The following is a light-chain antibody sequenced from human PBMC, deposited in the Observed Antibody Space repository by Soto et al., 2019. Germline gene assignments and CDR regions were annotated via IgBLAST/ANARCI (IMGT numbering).Light chain of an antibody. Sequence: EIVMTQSPATLSVSPGERATLSFRASQSVSSNLAWYQQKPGQAPRLLIYGASTRDTGIPARFSGSGSGTEFTLTISSLQSEDFAVYYCQQYNNWPSTFGQGTKVEIK. V-gene: IGKV3-15*01. CDR3: QQYNNWPST. CDR1: QSVSSN. CDR2: GAS. J-gene: IGKJ1*01.